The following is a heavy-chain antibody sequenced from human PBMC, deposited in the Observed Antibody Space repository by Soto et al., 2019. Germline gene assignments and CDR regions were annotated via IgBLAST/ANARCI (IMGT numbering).Heavy chain of an antibody. J-gene: IGHJ5*02. CDR3: VRGGGQWHSNWFDP. CDR1: GDSVSSNSAA. CDR2: TYYRSEWYN. V-gene: IGHV6-1*01. Sequence: SQTLSLTCAISGDSVSSNSAAWNWIRQSPSRGLEWLGRTYYRSEWYNDYALSVKSRITINPDTSKNQFSLQLNSVTPEDTAVYYCVRGGGQWHSNWFDPWGQGTLVTSPQ. D-gene: IGHD6-19*01.